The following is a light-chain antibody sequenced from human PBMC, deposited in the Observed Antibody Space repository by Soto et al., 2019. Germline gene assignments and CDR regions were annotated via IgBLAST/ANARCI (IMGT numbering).Light chain of an antibody. J-gene: IGKJ4*01. Sequence: DIQMTQSPSSLSASVGDRVTITCQASQDISNYLNWYQHKPGKAPKLLIYAASSLQSGVPSRFSGSGSGTDFTLTISSLQPEDFATYYCQHSYDTPLTFGGGTKVDIK. CDR2: AAS. CDR1: QDISNY. V-gene: IGKV1-39*01. CDR3: QHSYDTPLT.